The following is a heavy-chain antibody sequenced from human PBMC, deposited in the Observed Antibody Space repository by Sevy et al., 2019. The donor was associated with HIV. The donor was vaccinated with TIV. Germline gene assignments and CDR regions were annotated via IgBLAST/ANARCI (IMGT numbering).Heavy chain of an antibody. J-gene: IGHJ4*02. V-gene: IGHV3-7*01. Sequence: GGSLRLSCAASGFTFSSYWMSWVRQAPGKGLEWVATMKEDGSEKYYVDSVKGRFTISRDNAKNSLYVQMNSVRAEDTAVYYCVREGLGGFSYSLDCWGQGTLVTVSS. CDR3: VREGLGGFSYSLDC. CDR1: GFTFSSYW. CDR2: MKEDGSEK. D-gene: IGHD5-18*01.